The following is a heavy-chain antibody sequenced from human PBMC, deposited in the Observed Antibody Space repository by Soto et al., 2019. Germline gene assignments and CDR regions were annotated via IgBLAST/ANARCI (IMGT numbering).Heavy chain of an antibody. Sequence: SETLSLTCTVSGGSISSYYWSWIRQPPGKGLEWIGYIYYSGSTNYNPSLKSRVTISVDTSKNQFSLKLSSVTAADTAVYYCARHVGGGTVYYYYYYMDVWGKGTTVTVSS. CDR1: GGSISSYY. CDR2: IYYSGST. CDR3: ARHVGGGTVYYYYYYMDV. D-gene: IGHD2-15*01. V-gene: IGHV4-59*08. J-gene: IGHJ6*03.